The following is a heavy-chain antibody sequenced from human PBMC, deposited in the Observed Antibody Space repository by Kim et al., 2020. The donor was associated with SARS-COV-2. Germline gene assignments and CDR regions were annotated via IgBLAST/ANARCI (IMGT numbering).Heavy chain of an antibody. D-gene: IGHD3-10*01. CDR3: ARGFGMVWGVLFAY. V-gene: IGHV1-8*01. J-gene: IGHJ4*02. Sequence: YAQKFQSRVTMTRSTSINTAYMELSSLRSDDTAVYYCARGFGMVWGVLFAYWGQGTLVTVSS.